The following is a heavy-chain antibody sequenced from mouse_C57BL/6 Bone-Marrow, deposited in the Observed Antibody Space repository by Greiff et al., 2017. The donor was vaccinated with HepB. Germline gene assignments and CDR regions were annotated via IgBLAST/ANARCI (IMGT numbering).Heavy chain of an antibody. CDR1: GFTFTDYY. J-gene: IGHJ2*01. CDR3: ASLDYYGSSPHFDY. D-gene: IGHD1-1*01. Sequence: EVQGVESGGGLVQPGGSLSLSCAASGFTFTDYYMSWVRQPPGKALEWLGFIRNKANGYTTEYSASVKGRFTISRDNSQSILYLQMNALRAEDSATYYCASLDYYGSSPHFDYWGQGTTLTVSA. CDR2: IRNKANGYTT. V-gene: IGHV7-3*01.